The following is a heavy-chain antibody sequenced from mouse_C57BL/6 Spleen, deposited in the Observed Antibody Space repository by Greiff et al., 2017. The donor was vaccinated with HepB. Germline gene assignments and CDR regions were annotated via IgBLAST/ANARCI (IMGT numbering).Heavy chain of an antibody. V-gene: IGHV5-4*01. Sequence: EVQGVESGGGLVKPGGSLKLSCAASGFTFSSYAMSWVRQTPEKRLEWVATISDGGSYTYYPDNVKGRFTISRDNAKNNLYLQMSHLKSEDTAMYYCARPHWYFDVWGTGTTVTVSS. CDR2: ISDGGSYT. CDR1: GFTFSSYA. CDR3: ARPHWYFDV. J-gene: IGHJ1*03.